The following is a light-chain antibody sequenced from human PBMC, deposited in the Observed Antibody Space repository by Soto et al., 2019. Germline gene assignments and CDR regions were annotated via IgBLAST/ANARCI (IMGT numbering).Light chain of an antibody. J-gene: IGKJ5*01. Sequence: IHMTQSPSSLSASVGHIFTITCQASQNINNYLNWYQQKPGRAPKLLIYDASNLEAGVPSRFRGSASGTDFTFTISRLQPEDIATYYCQQYENIPTFGQGTRLEIK. CDR3: QQYENIPT. V-gene: IGKV1-33*01. CDR1: QNINNY. CDR2: DAS.